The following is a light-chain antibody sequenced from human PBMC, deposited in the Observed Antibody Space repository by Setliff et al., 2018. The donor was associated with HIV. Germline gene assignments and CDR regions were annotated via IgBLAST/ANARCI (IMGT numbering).Light chain of an antibody. CDR2: EVI. CDR3: SSYTSISTYV. J-gene: IGLJ1*01. V-gene: IGLV2-18*02. Sequence: QSALTQPPSVSGSPGQSVTISCTGTSSDVGSYNRVSWYQQPPGTAPKLMIYEVINRPSGVPDRFSGSKSGNTASLTISGLQAEAEADYYCSSYTSISTYVFGTGTKVTVL. CDR1: SSDVGSYNR.